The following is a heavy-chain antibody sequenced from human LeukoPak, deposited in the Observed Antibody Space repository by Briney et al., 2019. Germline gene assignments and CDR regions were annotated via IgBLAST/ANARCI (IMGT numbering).Heavy chain of an antibody. CDR2: ISGSGGST. J-gene: IGHJ6*03. CDR3: ARETEVLRYFDWLPPSLLYYYYYMDV. CDR1: GFTFSSYG. Sequence: PGGSLRLSCAGSGFTFSSYGMSWVRHAPGKGLEWVSAISGSGGSTYYADSVKGRFTISRDNAKNSLYLQMNSLRAEDTAVYYCARETEVLRYFDWLPPSLLYYYYYMDVWGKGTTVTISS. V-gene: IGHV3-23*01. D-gene: IGHD3-9*01.